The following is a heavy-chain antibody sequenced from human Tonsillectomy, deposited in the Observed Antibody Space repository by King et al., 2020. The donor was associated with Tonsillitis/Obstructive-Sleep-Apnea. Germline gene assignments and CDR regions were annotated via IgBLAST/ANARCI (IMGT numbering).Heavy chain of an antibody. J-gene: IGHJ6*03. V-gene: IGHV4-34*01. CDR3: ARGGGNYDFWSGYSVYYYYMDV. D-gene: IGHD3-3*01. CDR1: GGSFSGYY. CDR2: INHSGST. Sequence: VQLQQWGAGLLKPSETLSLTCAVYGGSFSGYYWSWIRQPPGKGLEWIGEINHSGSTNYNPSLKSRVTISVDTSKNQFSLKLSSVTAADTAVYYCARGGGNYDFWSGYSVYYYYMDVRGKGTTVTVSS.